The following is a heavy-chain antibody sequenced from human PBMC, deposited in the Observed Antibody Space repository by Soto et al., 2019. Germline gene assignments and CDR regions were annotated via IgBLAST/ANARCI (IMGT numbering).Heavy chain of an antibody. Sequence: EVQLVESGGGLVQPGGSLKLSCAASGFTFSGSGMHWVRQASGKGLEWVGRIRSKANGYATAYAASVKGRFTISRDDSNNTAYLQMNSLKTEDTAMYYCGSQTWLQFNWGQGTLVTVSS. J-gene: IGHJ4*02. V-gene: IGHV3-73*01. CDR2: IRSKANGYAT. CDR3: GSQTWLQFN. D-gene: IGHD5-12*01. CDR1: GFTFSGSG.